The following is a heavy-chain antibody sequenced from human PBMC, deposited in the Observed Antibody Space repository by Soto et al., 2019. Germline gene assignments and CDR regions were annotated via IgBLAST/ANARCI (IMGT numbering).Heavy chain of an antibody. CDR3: ARDRSYQINAFDI. J-gene: IGHJ3*02. D-gene: IGHD2-2*01. Sequence: GGSLRLSCAASGFTVSSNYMSWVRQAPGKGLEWVSVIYSGGSTYYADSVKGRFTISRDNSKNTLYLQMNSLRAEDTAVYYCARDRSYQINAFDIWGQGTMVTVSS. CDR1: GFTVSSNY. V-gene: IGHV3-66*01. CDR2: IYSGGST.